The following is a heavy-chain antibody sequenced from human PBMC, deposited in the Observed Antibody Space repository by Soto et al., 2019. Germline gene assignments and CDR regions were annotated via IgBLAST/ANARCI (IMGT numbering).Heavy chain of an antibody. CDR2: KYYTGST. CDR3: ARGWSSSWPY. CDR1: SGSISSYF. V-gene: IGHV4-59*01. D-gene: IGHD6-13*01. J-gene: IGHJ4*02. Sequence: SETLSLTCTVSSGSISSYFWSWIRQAPGKGLEWIAFKYYTGSTNYNPSLKGRVSISVDASKNQISLTVSSVTAADTAVYYCARGWSSSWPYWGQGILVTVSS.